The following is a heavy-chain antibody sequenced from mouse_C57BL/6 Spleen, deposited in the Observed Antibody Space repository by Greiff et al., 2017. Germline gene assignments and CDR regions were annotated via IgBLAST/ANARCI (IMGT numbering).Heavy chain of an antibody. CDR2: IDPSDSET. CDR1: GYTFTSYW. J-gene: IGHJ4*01. D-gene: IGHD1-1*01. V-gene: IGHV1-52*01. CDR3: AREGFTTVVAKEAMDY. Sequence: QVQLQQPGAELVRPGSSVKLSCKASGYTFTSYWMHWVKQRPIQGLEWIGNIDPSDSETHYNQKFKDKATLTVDKSSRTAYMQLSSLTSEDSAFYYCAREGFTTVVAKEAMDYWGQGTSVTVSS.